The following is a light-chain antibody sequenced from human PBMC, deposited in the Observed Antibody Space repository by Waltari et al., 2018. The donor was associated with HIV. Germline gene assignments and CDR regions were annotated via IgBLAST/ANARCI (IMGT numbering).Light chain of an antibody. CDR2: KQT. CDR1: GLPKHF. V-gene: IGLV3-25*03. J-gene: IGLJ1*01. Sequence: SYQLPQSRPVSVPPRQTVRITCSGHGLPKHFAYWYQQTPGQAPVLVIYKQTERPSEIPERFSGSSSGTTVTLTISGVQAEDEADYYCHSADSSGNYVYVFGTGTKVTVL. CDR3: HSADSSGNYVYV.